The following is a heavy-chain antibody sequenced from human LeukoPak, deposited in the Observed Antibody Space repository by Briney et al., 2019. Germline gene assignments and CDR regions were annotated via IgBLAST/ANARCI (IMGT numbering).Heavy chain of an antibody. CDR2: INTNTGNP. Sequence: GASVKVSCKASGYTFTGYYMHWVRQAPGQGLEWMGWINTNTGNPTYAQGFTGRYVFSLETSVSTAYLQISGLTADDTAVYFCGRDPRLGIRGYTYGYIDYWGQGTLVTVSS. CDR3: GRDPRLGIRGYTYGYIDY. CDR1: GYTFTGYY. J-gene: IGHJ4*02. D-gene: IGHD5-18*01. V-gene: IGHV7-4-1*02.